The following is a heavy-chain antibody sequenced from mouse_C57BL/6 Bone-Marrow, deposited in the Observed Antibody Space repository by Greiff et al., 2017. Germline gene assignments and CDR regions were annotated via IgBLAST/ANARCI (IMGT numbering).Heavy chain of an antibody. V-gene: IGHV1-64*01. CDR2: IHPNSGST. J-gene: IGHJ1*03. Sequence: QVQLKQPGAELVKPGASVKLSCKASGYTFTSYWMHWVKQRPGQGLEWIGMIHPNSGSTNYNEKFKSKATLTVDKSSSTAYMQLSSLTSEDSAVYYCAREGLLPWYFDVWGTGTTVTVSS. CDR3: AREGLLPWYFDV. CDR1: GYTFTSYW. D-gene: IGHD2-3*01.